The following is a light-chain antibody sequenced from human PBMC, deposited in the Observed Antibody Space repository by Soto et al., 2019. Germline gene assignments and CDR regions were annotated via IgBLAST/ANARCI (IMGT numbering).Light chain of an antibody. Sequence: QSVLTQPPSVSGSPEQSVTISCTGSSSNIGAGYDVHWYQQLPGTAPKLLIYRDTNRPSGVPDRFSGSKSCTSASLAITGLQADDEADYYCQSYDSSLSGVVFGGGTKLTVL. CDR2: RDT. J-gene: IGLJ2*01. CDR1: SSNIGAGYD. CDR3: QSYDSSLSGVV. V-gene: IGLV1-40*01.